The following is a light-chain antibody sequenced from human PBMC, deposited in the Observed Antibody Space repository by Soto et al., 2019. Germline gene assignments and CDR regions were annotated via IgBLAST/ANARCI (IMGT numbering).Light chain of an antibody. V-gene: IGKV3-11*01. J-gene: IGKJ4*01. CDR1: QSVSTY. CDR2: DVS. Sequence: LSPGEIAQLSGRASQSVSTYLAWYQQKSGQAPRLLIYDVSKRATGIPPRFSGSGAGTDFTLTIRSLEPEDSATYYCQQRMYSLNFGGGTNVDIK. CDR3: QQRMYSLN.